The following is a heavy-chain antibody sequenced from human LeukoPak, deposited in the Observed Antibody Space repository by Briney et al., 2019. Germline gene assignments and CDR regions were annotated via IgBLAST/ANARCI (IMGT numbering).Heavy chain of an antibody. D-gene: IGHD2/OR15-2a*01. Sequence: GGSLRLSCAASGFTFSPYSVHGVRQAPGKGLEWVAVASSDGNTKYYADSVRGRFTISRDNSRSMLYLQMNGLTAEDTARYYCARRVRGTPEYWGLGTVVTVSS. CDR1: GFTFSPYS. J-gene: IGHJ4*02. V-gene: IGHV3-30*04. CDR2: ASSDGNTK. CDR3: ARRVRGTPEY.